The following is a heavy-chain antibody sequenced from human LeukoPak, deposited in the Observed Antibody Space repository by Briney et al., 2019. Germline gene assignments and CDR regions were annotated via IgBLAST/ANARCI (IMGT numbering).Heavy chain of an antibody. D-gene: IGHD1-26*01. V-gene: IGHV4-61*02. J-gene: IGHJ3*02. CDR1: GGSISSGGYY. CDR3: ARKYGMNAFDI. Sequence: PSQTLSLTCTVSGGSISSGGYYWSWIRQPAGKGLEWIGRIYTSGSTNYNPSLKSRVTISVDTSKNQFSLKLSSVTAADTAVYYCARKYGMNAFDIWGQGTMVTVSS. CDR2: IYTSGST.